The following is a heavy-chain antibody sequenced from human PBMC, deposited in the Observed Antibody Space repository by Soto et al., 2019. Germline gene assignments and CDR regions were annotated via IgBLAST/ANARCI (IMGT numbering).Heavy chain of an antibody. Sequence: GGSLRLSCAASGFTFSNAWMSWVRQAPGKGLEWVGRIKSKTDGGTTDYAAPVKGRFTISRDDSKNTLYLQMNSLKTEDTAVYYCTTDPIRGAFWSGSPPNWFDPWGQGTLVTVSS. CDR3: TTDPIRGAFWSGSPPNWFDP. V-gene: IGHV3-15*01. CDR1: GFTFSNAW. D-gene: IGHD3-3*01. CDR2: IKSKTDGGTT. J-gene: IGHJ5*02.